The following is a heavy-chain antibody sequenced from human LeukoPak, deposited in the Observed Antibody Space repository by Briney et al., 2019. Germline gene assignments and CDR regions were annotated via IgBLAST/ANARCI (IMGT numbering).Heavy chain of an antibody. V-gene: IGHV3-53*05. CDR1: GFTVSSNY. J-gene: IGHJ2*01. Sequence: GGSLRLSCAASGFTVSSNYMSWVRQAPGKGLEWVSVIYSGGSTYYADSVKGRFTISRDNSKNTLYLQMNSLRAEDTAVYYCAKKKSLGCSSTSCYTRWYFDLWGRGTLVTVSS. D-gene: IGHD2-2*02. CDR3: AKKKSLGCSSTSCYTRWYFDL. CDR2: IYSGGST.